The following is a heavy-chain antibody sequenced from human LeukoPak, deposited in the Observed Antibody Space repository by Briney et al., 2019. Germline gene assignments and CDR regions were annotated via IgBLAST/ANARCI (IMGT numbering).Heavy chain of an antibody. CDR2: INPSGGST. J-gene: IGHJ3*02. V-gene: IGHV1-46*01. CDR3: AREGVSALLTGYRNYAFDI. CDR1: GYTFTSYF. D-gene: IGHD3-9*01. Sequence: ASVKVTCKASGYTFTSYFMHWVRQAPGQGLEWMGIINPSGGSTSYAQKFQGRVTMTRDTSTSTVYMEVSSLRSEDTAVYYCAREGVSALLTGYRNYAFDISGQGTMVTVSS.